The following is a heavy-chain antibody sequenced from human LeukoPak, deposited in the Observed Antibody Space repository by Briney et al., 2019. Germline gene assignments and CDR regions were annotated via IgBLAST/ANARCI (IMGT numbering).Heavy chain of an antibody. CDR1: GYTFTSYT. V-gene: IGHV1-3*04. D-gene: IGHD3-9*01. Sequence: ASVKVSYKASGYTFTSYTMYWVRQAPGQKLEWMGWINTGNGNTKYSQKFQGRVTITRDTSASTGYMELSSLRSEDTAVYYCAYDILTGYLGRLDHWGQGTLVTVSS. CDR3: AYDILTGYLGRLDH. CDR2: INTGNGNT. J-gene: IGHJ4*02.